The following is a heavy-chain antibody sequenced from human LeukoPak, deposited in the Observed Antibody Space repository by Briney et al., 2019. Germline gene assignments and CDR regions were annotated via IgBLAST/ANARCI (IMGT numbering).Heavy chain of an antibody. D-gene: IGHD3-3*01. CDR2: INSDGSST. CDR3: ARDESRYDFWSGYYNPIDY. CDR1: GFTFSSYW. Sequence: GGSLRISCAASGFTFSSYWTHWVRQAPGKGLVWVSRINSDGSSTSYADSVKGRFTISRDNAKNTLYLQMNSLRAEDTAVYYCARDESRYDFWSGYYNPIDYWGQGTLVTVSS. J-gene: IGHJ4*02. V-gene: IGHV3-74*01.